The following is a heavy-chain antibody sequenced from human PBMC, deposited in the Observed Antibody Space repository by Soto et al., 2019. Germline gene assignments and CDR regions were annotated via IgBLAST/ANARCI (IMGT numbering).Heavy chain of an antibody. CDR2: ISYDGSNK. D-gene: IGHD3-10*01. J-gene: IGHJ6*02. Sequence: GGSLRLSCAASGFTFSSYGMHWVRQAPGKGLEWVAVISYDGSNKYYADSVKGRFTISRDNSKNTLYLQMNSLRAEDTAVYYCAKEDHQAGYYSFGRDAWGQGTTVTVSS. CDR1: GFTFSSYG. V-gene: IGHV3-30*18. CDR3: AKEDHQAGYYSFGRDA.